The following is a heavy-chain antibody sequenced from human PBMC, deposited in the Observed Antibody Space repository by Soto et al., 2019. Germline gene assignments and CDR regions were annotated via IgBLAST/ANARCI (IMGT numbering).Heavy chain of an antibody. CDR2: ISTSSSYI. Sequence: PGGSLRLSCAASGFTFDSYSMNWVRQAPGKGLEWVSSISTSSSYIYYADSVKGRFTISRDNSKNTLYLQMNSLRAEDTAVYYCARDPLSGITGTTYYYYYGMDCWGKGTTVTVSS. D-gene: IGHD1-20*01. CDR1: GFTFDSYS. CDR3: ARDPLSGITGTTYYYYYGMDC. V-gene: IGHV3-21*01. J-gene: IGHJ6*04.